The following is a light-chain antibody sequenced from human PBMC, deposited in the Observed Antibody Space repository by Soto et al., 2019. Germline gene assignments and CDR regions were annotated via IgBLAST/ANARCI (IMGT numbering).Light chain of an antibody. CDR1: SGHSSYA. V-gene: IGLV4-69*01. CDR3: QTWGTGIRV. J-gene: IGLJ1*01. Sequence: QPVLTQSPSASASLGASVKLTCTLSSGHSSYAIAWHQQQPEKGPRFLMKLNSGGSHNKGDGIPDRFSGSSSGAERYLTISSLQSEDEADYYCQTWGTGIRVFGTGTKLTVL. CDR2: LNSGGSH.